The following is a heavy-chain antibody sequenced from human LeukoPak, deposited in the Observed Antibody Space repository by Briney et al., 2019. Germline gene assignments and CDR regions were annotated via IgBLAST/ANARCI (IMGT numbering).Heavy chain of an antibody. CDR2: IKQDGSDK. Sequence: GGSLRLSCAASGFTFSSYWMSWVRQAPGKGLEWVANIKQDGSDKYYVDSVKGRFTISRDNAKNSLYLQMNSLRAEDTAVYYCAKEGSYSANDYWGQGTLVTVSS. V-gene: IGHV3-7*01. CDR3: AKEGSYSANDY. CDR1: GFTFSSYW. D-gene: IGHD3-10*01. J-gene: IGHJ4*02.